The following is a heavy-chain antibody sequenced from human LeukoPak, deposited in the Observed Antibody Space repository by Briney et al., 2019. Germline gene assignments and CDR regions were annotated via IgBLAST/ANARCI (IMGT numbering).Heavy chain of an antibody. CDR3: ARGGPGYCSSTSCYTREFDY. CDR1: GYTFTSYY. J-gene: IGHJ4*02. Sequence: ASVKVSCKASGYTFTSYYMHWVRQAPGQGLEWMGWMNPISGNTGYAQKFQGRVTITRNTSISTAYMELSSLRSEDTAVYYCARGGPGYCSSTSCYTREFDYWGQGTLVTVSS. D-gene: IGHD2-2*02. V-gene: IGHV1-8*03. CDR2: MNPISGNT.